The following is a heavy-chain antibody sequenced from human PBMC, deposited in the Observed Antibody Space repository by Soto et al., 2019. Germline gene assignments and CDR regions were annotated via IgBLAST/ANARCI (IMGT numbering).Heavy chain of an antibody. Sequence: PGGSLRLSCAASGFTFSSYSMNWVRQAPGKGLQWVSSISSSSIYIYYADSVKGRFTISRDNAKNSLFLQMNSLRAEDTAVYYCATDRSSWFDPWGQGTLVTVSS. J-gene: IGHJ5*02. CDR2: ISSSSIYI. CDR1: GFTFSSYS. CDR3: ATDRSSWFDP. V-gene: IGHV3-21*01. D-gene: IGHD2-2*01.